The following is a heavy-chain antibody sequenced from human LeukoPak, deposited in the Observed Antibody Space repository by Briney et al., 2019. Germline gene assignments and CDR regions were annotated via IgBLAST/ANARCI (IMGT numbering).Heavy chain of an antibody. Sequence: GGSLRLSCTVSGYTFGDYAQTWFRQAPGKGLEWVGFIRTKTYAEATEYAAPVKGRFTFSRDDSNSIAHLQMNSLKTEDTAVYYCSRGLRFPDVWGKGTTVTVSS. CDR1: GYTFGDYA. D-gene: IGHD3-3*01. V-gene: IGHV3-49*03. CDR2: IRTKTYAEAT. CDR3: SRGLRFPDV. J-gene: IGHJ6*04.